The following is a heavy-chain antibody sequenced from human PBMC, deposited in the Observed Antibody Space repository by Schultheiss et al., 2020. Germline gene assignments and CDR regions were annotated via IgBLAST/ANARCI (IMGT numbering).Heavy chain of an antibody. J-gene: IGHJ5*02. Sequence: SVKVSCKVSGYTLTELSMHWVRQAPGKGLEWMGRIIPILGIANYAQKFQGRVTITADKSTSTAYMELSSLRSEDTAVYYCAREGADDSSGYSPAYNWFNPWGQGTLVTVSS. D-gene: IGHD3-22*01. CDR3: AREGADDSSGYSPAYNWFNP. V-gene: IGHV1-69*04. CDR1: GYTLTELS. CDR2: IIPILGIA.